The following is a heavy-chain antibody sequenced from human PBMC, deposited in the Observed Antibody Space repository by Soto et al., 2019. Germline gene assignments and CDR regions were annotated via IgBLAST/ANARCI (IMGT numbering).Heavy chain of an antibody. CDR1: GYTFTSYG. V-gene: IGHV1-18*01. Sequence: QVQLVQSGAEVKKPGASVKVSCKASGYTFTSYGISWVRQTPGQGLEWMGWISAKSGNTNYAQKLQGRVTMTTDTSTSTVYMELKSLTSDDTAIYYCTRAGASDWNYVSTSSWGQGTLVTVSS. CDR3: TRAGASDWNYVSTSS. CDR2: ISAKSGNT. J-gene: IGHJ4*02. D-gene: IGHD1-7*01.